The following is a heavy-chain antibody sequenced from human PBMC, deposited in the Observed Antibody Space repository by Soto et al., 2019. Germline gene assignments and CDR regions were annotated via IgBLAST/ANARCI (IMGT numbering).Heavy chain of an antibody. Sequence: EVQLLESGGGLVQPGGSLRLSCAASGFTFSSYAMSWVRQAPGKGLEWVSAISGSGGSTYYADSVKGRFTISRDNSKNTLYLKMNSLRAEDTAVYYCAKWDKGILKWGIWCSSTSCYGNWAGYFDYWGQGTLVTVSS. D-gene: IGHD2-2*01. V-gene: IGHV3-23*01. CDR3: AKWDKGILKWGIWCSSTSCYGNWAGYFDY. CDR1: GFTFSSYA. CDR2: ISGSGGST. J-gene: IGHJ4*02.